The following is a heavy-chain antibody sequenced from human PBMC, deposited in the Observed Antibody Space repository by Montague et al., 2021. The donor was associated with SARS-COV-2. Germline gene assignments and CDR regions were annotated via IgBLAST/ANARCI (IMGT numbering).Heavy chain of an antibody. CDR3: ARTGAYDHFDY. CDR1: GFTFSSYAM. D-gene: IGHD5-12*01. J-gene: IGHJ4*02. V-gene: IGHV4-4*02. CDR2: VYRTGGT. Sequence: SLRLSCVASGFTFSSYAMSWVRQPPGKGLEWIAEVYRTGGTMFNPSFRSRVTLSIDRSKNLFSLNLNSVTVADTAVYYCARTGAYDHFDYWGPGTLVIVSS.